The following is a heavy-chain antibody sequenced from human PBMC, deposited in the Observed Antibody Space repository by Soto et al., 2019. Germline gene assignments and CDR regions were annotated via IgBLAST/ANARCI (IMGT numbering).Heavy chain of an antibody. V-gene: IGHV1-18*01. D-gene: IGHD1-7*01. CDR2: ISAYNGNT. J-gene: IGHJ6*02. CDR1: GYTFTSYG. Sequence: GASVKVSCMASGYTFTSYGISWVRQAPGQGLEWMGWISAYNGNTNYAQKLQGRVTMTTDTSTSTAYMELRSLRSDDTAVYYCARGLELLFDYYYGMDVWGQGTTVTVSS. CDR3: ARGLELLFDYYYGMDV.